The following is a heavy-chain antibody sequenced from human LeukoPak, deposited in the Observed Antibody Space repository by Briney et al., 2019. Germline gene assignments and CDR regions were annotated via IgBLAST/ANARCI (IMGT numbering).Heavy chain of an antibody. CDR2: ISYDGSNK. V-gene: IGHV3-30*03. Sequence: GGSLRLSCAASGFTFSSYGMHWVRQAPGKGLEWVAVISYDGSNKYYADSAKGRFTISRDNSKNTLYLQMNSLRAEDTAVYYCARGSWPWGQGTLVTVSS. D-gene: IGHD1-26*01. CDR1: GFTFSSYG. J-gene: IGHJ5*02. CDR3: ARGSWP.